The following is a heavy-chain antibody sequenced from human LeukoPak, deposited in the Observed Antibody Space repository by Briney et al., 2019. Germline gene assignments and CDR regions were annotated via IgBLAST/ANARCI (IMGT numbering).Heavy chain of an antibody. V-gene: IGHV4-34*01. D-gene: IGHD4-17*01. CDR3: ARGNGDYVFDY. CDR1: GGSISGYY. Sequence: SETLSLTCAVYGGSISGYYWSWIRQPPGKGLEWIGEINHSGSTNYNPSLKSRVTISVDTSKNQFSLKLSSVTAADTAVYYCARGNGDYVFDYWGQGTLVTVSS. CDR2: INHSGST. J-gene: IGHJ4*02.